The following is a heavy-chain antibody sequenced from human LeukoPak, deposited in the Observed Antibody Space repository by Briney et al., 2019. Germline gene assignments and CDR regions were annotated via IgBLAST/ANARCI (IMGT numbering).Heavy chain of an antibody. D-gene: IGHD1-1*01. J-gene: IGHJ3*02. CDR2: IKQDGSEK. CDR1: GFTFSSYW. V-gene: IGHV3-7*01. CDR3: ARSPPLWNGDAFDI. Sequence: GGSLRLSCAASGFTFSSYWMSWVRQAPGKGLEWVANIKQDGSEKYYVDSVKGRFTISRDNAKNSLYLQMNGLRVEDTAVYYCARSPPLWNGDAFDIWGQGTMVTVSS.